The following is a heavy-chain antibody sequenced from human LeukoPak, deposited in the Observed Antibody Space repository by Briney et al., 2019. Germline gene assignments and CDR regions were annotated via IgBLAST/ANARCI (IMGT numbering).Heavy chain of an antibody. Sequence: SETLSLTCAVYGGSFSGYYWSWIRQPPGKGLEWIGEINHSGSTNYNPSLKSRVTISVDTSKNQFSLKLSSVTAADTAVYYCARGPRRDARSKRFDPWGQGTLVTVSS. J-gene: IGHJ5*02. CDR2: INHSGST. V-gene: IGHV4-34*01. CDR1: GGSFSGYY. CDR3: ARGPRRDARSKRFDP. D-gene: IGHD1-14*01.